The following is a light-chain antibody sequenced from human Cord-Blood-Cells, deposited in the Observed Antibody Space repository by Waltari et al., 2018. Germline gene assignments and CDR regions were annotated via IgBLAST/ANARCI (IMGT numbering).Light chain of an antibody. Sequence: QSALTQPASVSGSPGQSITISCTGTSSDVGGYNYVSWYQQHPGKAPTLMIYDVSKRPSGVSNRFSGSNSGNTASLTISGLQAEDEADYYCSSYTSSSTWVFGGGTKLTVL. CDR3: SSYTSSSTWV. CDR2: DVS. J-gene: IGLJ3*02. CDR1: SSDVGGYNY. V-gene: IGLV2-14*01.